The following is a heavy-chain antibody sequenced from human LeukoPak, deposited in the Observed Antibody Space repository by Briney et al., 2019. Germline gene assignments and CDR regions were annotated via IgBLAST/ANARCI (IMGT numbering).Heavy chain of an antibody. CDR3: ARATNDACSGHYSGGYYYMDD. CDR1: GVSMSSIY. CDR2: INHSGST. Sequence: RASETLSLTCTVSGVSMSSIYWTWLRQPPGKGLEWIGNINHSGSTRYNPSLKSRVTIFLDMSKNQISLELSSLTAADTAVYYCARATNDACSGHYSGGYYYMDDWGKGTTVTVSS. J-gene: IGHJ6*03. D-gene: IGHD3-3*01. V-gene: IGHV4-59*13.